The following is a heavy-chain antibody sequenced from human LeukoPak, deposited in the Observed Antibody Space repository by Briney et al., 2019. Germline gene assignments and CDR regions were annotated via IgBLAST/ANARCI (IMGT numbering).Heavy chain of an antibody. CDR2: ISGSDDGT. V-gene: IGHV3-23*01. CDR3: ARDRHNYYDSSGYPY. Sequence: GGSLRLSCAASGFTFSTYAMSWVRQIPGKGLEWVSAISGSDDGTYYADSVKGRFTISRDNAKNSLYLQMNSLRAEDTAVYYCARDRHNYYDSSGYPYWGQGTLVTVSS. J-gene: IGHJ4*02. D-gene: IGHD3-22*01. CDR1: GFTFSTYA.